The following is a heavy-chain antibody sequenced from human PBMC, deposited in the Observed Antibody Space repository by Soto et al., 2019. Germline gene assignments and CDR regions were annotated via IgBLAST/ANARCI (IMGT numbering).Heavy chain of an antibody. J-gene: IGHJ5*02. V-gene: IGHV3-74*01. CDR1: GLTFNTYW. CDR2: INSDGTKT. Sequence: EVQLVESGGTLVQPGGSLRLSCAASGLTFNTYWMHWVRQAPGKGLVWVSRINSDGTKTTYADSVKGRFTISRDNAKNTVYLQMNSLRAEDTAMYYCATVATNSYNWLDPWGQGTLVTVSS. CDR3: ATVATNSYNWLDP. D-gene: IGHD5-12*01.